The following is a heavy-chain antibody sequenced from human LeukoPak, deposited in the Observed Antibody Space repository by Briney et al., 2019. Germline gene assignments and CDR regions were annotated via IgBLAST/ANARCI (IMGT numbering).Heavy chain of an antibody. CDR1: GGTFSSYA. J-gene: IGHJ4*02. CDR3: AGGGYSSGWDFDY. Sequence: SVKVSCKASGGTFSSYAISWVRQAPGQGLEWMGGIIPIFGTANYAQKFQGRVTITTDESTSTAYMELSSLRSEDTAVYYCAGGGYSSGWDFDYWGQGTLVTVSS. V-gene: IGHV1-69*05. D-gene: IGHD6-19*01. CDR2: IIPIFGTA.